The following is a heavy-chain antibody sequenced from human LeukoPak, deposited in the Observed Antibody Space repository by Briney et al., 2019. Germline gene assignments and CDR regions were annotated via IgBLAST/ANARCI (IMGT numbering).Heavy chain of an antibody. D-gene: IGHD3-10*01. CDR2: IYYSGST. Sequence: SETLSLTCTVSGGSISSYYWSWIRQPPGKGLEWIGYIYYSGSTNYNPSLKSRVTISVDTSKNQFSLKLSSVTAADTAVYYCAREGFGELLSFIGYYYGMDVWGQGTTVTVSS. V-gene: IGHV4-59*12. CDR3: AREGFGELLSFIGYYYGMDV. J-gene: IGHJ6*02. CDR1: GGSISSYY.